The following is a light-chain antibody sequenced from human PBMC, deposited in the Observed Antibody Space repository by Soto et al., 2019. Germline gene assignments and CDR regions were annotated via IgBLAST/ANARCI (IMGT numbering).Light chain of an antibody. CDR3: QAYDSGLSGVV. CDR1: NSNIGSHYD. Sequence: QSVLTQPPSVSGAPGQRVTISCTGTNSNIGSHYDVNWYRQLPGKAPDLLIYGGINRRSGVPDRFSGSKSGTSAFLAITGVQAEDEADYYCQAYDSGLSGVVFGGGTKVTVL. CDR2: GGI. V-gene: IGLV1-40*01. J-gene: IGLJ3*02.